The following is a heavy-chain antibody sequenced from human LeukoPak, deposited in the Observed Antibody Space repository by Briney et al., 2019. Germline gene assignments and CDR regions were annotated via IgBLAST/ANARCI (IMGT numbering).Heavy chain of an antibody. CDR2: ISSSGSTI. D-gene: IGHD2-2*01. CDR1: GFTFSSYE. CDR3: AREMVPADGSLDY. V-gene: IGHV3-48*03. Sequence: GGSLRLSCAASGFTFSSYEMNWVRQAPGKGLEWVSYISSSGSTIYYADSVKGRFTISRDNAKNSLYLQMNSLRAEDTAVYYCAREMVPADGSLDYWGQGTLVTVSS. J-gene: IGHJ4*02.